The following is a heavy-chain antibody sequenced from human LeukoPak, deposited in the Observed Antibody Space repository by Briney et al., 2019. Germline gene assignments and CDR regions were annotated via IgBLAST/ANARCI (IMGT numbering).Heavy chain of an antibody. V-gene: IGHV3-23*01. Sequence: GGSLRLSCAASGFTFSSYAMSWVRQAPGKGLEWVSANSGSGGSTYYADSVKGRFTISRDNSKNTLYLQMNSLRAEDTAVYYCAKLKGYFDWSSPKGRDTFDIWGQGTMVTVSS. CDR3: AKLKGYFDWSSPKGRDTFDI. J-gene: IGHJ3*02. D-gene: IGHD3-9*01. CDR2: NSGSGGST. CDR1: GFTFSSYA.